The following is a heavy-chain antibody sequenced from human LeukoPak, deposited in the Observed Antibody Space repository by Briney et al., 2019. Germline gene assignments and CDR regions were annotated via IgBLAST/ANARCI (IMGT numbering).Heavy chain of an antibody. CDR1: GYTFTNYG. J-gene: IGHJ4*02. V-gene: IGHV1-18*01. CDR3: ARSVHSSRSGYFDY. Sequence: GESLKISCKASGYTFTNYGISWVRQAPGQGLEWMGWISAYNGNTNYAQKLQGRVTMTTDTSTSTAYMELRSLRSDDTAVYYCARSVHSSRSGYFDYWGQGTLVTVSS. CDR2: ISAYNGNT. D-gene: IGHD6-13*01.